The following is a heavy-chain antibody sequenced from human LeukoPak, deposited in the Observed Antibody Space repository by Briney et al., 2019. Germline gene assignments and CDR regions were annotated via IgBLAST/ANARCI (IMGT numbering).Heavy chain of an antibody. Sequence: ASVKVSCKASGYTFTSYGISWVRQAPGQGLEWMGWISAYNGNTNYAQKLQGRVTMTTDTSTSTAYMELRSLRSDDTAVYYCARQTLGDSSGWYYYCMDVWGKGTTVTVSS. CDR3: ARQTLGDSSGWYYYCMDV. V-gene: IGHV1-18*01. J-gene: IGHJ6*03. D-gene: IGHD6-19*01. CDR2: ISAYNGNT. CDR1: GYTFTSYG.